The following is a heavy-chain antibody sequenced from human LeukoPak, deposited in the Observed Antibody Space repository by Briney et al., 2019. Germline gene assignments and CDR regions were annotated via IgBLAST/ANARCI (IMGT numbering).Heavy chain of an antibody. J-gene: IGHJ4*02. Sequence: GRSLRLSCAASGFTFSSYAMHWVRQAPGKGLEWVAVISYDGSNKYYADSVKGRFTISRDNSKNTLYLQMNSLRAEDTAVYYCAKDMLVTTLDYWGQGTLVTVSS. D-gene: IGHD4-17*01. CDR1: GFTFSSYA. CDR3: AKDMLVTTLDY. V-gene: IGHV3-30*04. CDR2: ISYDGSNK.